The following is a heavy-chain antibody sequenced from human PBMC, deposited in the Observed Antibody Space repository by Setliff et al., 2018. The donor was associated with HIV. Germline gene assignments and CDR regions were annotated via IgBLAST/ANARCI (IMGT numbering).Heavy chain of an antibody. CDR1: RSTFNSHT. CDR2: VIPILGVA. CDR3: ARDRCSSSGCYEYSYYGMDV. Sequence: SVKVSCKASRSTFNSHTINWVRQAPGQGLDWMGRVIPILGVANYAQRFQGKVTITADKSTSTAYMEVSRLRSDDTAVYYCARDRCSSSGCYEYSYYGMDVWGQGTTVTVSS. J-gene: IGHJ6*02. V-gene: IGHV1-69*04. D-gene: IGHD2-2*01.